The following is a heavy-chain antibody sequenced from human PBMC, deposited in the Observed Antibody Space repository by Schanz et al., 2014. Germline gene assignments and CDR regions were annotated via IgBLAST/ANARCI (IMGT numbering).Heavy chain of an antibody. D-gene: IGHD6-13*01. J-gene: IGHJ6*03. CDR1: GYNITSND. Sequence: QVHLVQSGAEVKKPGASVKVSCKASGYNITSNDVPWARQATGQRLEWMGWMNPNSGNAGYAQKFRGTITMPRNTSISTTYMEMSSLRSENTALYYSARLSTGMAGAGSVIDSYYNCMDAWGEGTTVIVSS. CDR2: MNPNSGNA. V-gene: IGHV1-8*01. CDR3: ARLSTGMAGAGSVIDSYYNCMDA.